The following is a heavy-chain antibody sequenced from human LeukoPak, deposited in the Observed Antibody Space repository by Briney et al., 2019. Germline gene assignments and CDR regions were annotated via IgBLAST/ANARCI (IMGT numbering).Heavy chain of an antibody. Sequence: ASVKVSCKASGYTFTTLDINWVRQATGQGLEWMGWINPNSGNRGYAQKFQGRVTITRDTSISTAYMELSSLRSEDTAVYYCATRGYYDSSEDPLAEFDYWGQGTLVTVSS. CDR1: GYTFTTLD. D-gene: IGHD3-22*01. V-gene: IGHV1-8*03. J-gene: IGHJ4*02. CDR2: INPNSGNR. CDR3: ATRGYYDSSEDPLAEFDY.